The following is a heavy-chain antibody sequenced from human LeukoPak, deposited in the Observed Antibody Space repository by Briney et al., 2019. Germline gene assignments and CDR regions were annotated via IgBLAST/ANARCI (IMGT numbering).Heavy chain of an antibody. Sequence: GGSLRLSCAASGFTFSSYGMHWVRQAPGKGLEWVAVISYDGSNKYYADSVKGRFTISRDNSKNTLYLQVNSLRAEDTAVYYCAKEGYCSSTSCYQFDYWGQGTLVTVSS. CDR1: GFTFSSYG. CDR3: AKEGYCSSTSCYQFDY. CDR2: ISYDGSNK. J-gene: IGHJ4*02. D-gene: IGHD2-2*01. V-gene: IGHV3-30*18.